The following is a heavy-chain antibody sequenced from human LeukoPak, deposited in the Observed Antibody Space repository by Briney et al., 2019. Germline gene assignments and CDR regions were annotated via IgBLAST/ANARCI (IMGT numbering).Heavy chain of an antibody. V-gene: IGHV4-34*01. CDR1: GGSFSGYY. CDR3: AIISSYYDILTGYLN. Sequence: SETLSLTCAVYGGSFSGYYWSWIRQPPGKGLEWIGETNHSGSTNYNPSLKSRVTISVDTSKNQFSLKLSSVTAADTAVYYCAIISSYYDILTGYLNWGQGTLVTVSP. CDR2: TNHSGST. J-gene: IGHJ4*02. D-gene: IGHD3-9*01.